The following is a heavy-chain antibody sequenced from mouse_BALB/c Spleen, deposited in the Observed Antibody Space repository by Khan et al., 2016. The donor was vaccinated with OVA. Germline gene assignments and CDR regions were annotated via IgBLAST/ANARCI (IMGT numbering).Heavy chain of an antibody. CDR3: ARKDYYAYYPFAY. J-gene: IGHJ3*01. V-gene: IGHV3-2*02. D-gene: IGHD2-1*01. Sequence: VQLKESGPGLVKPSQSLSLTCTVTGYSITSEYTWNWIRQFPGHKLEWMGFISYSENTRYNPSLKSRISITRDTSKNQFFLQLNSVTSEDTATYYCARKDYYAYYPFAYWGQGTLVTVSA. CDR1: GYSITSEYT. CDR2: ISYSENT.